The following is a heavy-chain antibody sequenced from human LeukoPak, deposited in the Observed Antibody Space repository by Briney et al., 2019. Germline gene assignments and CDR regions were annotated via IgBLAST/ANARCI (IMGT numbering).Heavy chain of an antibody. V-gene: IGHV3-30-3*01. CDR2: ISYDGSNK. CDR3: ARDQTQAGPTTVDY. CDR1: GFTFSSYA. J-gene: IGHJ4*02. Sequence: HPGGSLRLSCAASGFTFSSYAMHWVRQAPGKGLEWVAVISYDGSNKYYADSVKGRFTISRDNAKNTLYLQMHTLSAEDTAVYYCARDQTQAGPTTVDYWGQGTLVTVSS. D-gene: IGHD1-14*01.